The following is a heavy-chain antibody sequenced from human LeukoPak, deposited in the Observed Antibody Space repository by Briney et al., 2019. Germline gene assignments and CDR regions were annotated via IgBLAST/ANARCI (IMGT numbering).Heavy chain of an antibody. D-gene: IGHD2/OR15-2a*01. Sequence: PSETLSLTCAVSGGSINSNNWWSWVRQSPGKGLEWIGEIHNSGSTNYNPSLKSRLTLSIDNSKNQFSLTLSSVTAADTAVYYCAFGDYCRLDPWGQGTLVTVSS. CDR3: AFGDYCRLDP. CDR1: GGSINSNNW. CDR2: IHNSGST. V-gene: IGHV4-4*02. J-gene: IGHJ5*02.